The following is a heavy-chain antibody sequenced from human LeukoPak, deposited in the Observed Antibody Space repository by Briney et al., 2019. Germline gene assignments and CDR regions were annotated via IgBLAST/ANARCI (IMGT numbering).Heavy chain of an antibody. CDR1: GFTFSNYG. CDR2: ISYDGSNK. Sequence: PGGSLRLSCAASGFTFSNYGMHWVRQAPGKGLEWVAVISYDGSNKYYADSVKGRFTISRDNSKNTLYLQMNSLRAEDTALYYCVKDVGGSYAFDYWGQGILVTVAS. V-gene: IGHV3-30*18. J-gene: IGHJ4*02. CDR3: VKDVGGSYAFDY. D-gene: IGHD1-26*01.